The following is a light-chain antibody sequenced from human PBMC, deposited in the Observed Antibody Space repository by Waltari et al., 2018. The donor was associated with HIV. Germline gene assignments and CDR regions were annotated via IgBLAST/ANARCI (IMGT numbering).Light chain of an antibody. CDR2: CKH. CDR1: SLRTNY. J-gene: IGLJ1*01. CDR3: SSRDISGDERV. V-gene: IGLV3-19*01. Sequence: SDELTQAPDVSVALGQTVKITCQGDSLRTNYANWYQQKPGQAPVLVTYCKHNRPSGIPDRFAAYSSGNTASLTISATQAEDEATYICSSRDISGDERVFG.